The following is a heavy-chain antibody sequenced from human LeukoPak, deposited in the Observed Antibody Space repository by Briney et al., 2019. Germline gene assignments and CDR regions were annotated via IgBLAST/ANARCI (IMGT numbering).Heavy chain of an antibody. Sequence: SETLSLTCAVYGGSFSVYYWSGIRQPPGRGLEGGGKINHSGSTKYNPSLKSRVTISVDTSKNQFSLKLSSVTAADTAVYYCARGGEIVVVPAAMPGYFDYWGQGTLVTVSS. V-gene: IGHV4-34*01. CDR3: ARGGEIVVVPAAMPGYFDY. J-gene: IGHJ4*02. CDR2: INHSGST. CDR1: GGSFSVYY. D-gene: IGHD2-2*01.